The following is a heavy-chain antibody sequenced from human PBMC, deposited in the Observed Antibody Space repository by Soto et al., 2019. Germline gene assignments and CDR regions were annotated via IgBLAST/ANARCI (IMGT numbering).Heavy chain of an antibody. J-gene: IGHJ4*02. V-gene: IGHV3-7*01. Sequence: GGSLRLSCAASGFTFSSYWMSWVRQAPGKGLEWVANIKQDGSEKYYVDSVKGRFTISRDNAKNSLYLQMNSLRAEDTAVYYCARKIMITFGGVIASKFGHLGYWGQGTLVTVSS. CDR3: ARKIMITFGGVIASKFGHLGY. D-gene: IGHD3-16*02. CDR1: GFTFSSYW. CDR2: IKQDGSEK.